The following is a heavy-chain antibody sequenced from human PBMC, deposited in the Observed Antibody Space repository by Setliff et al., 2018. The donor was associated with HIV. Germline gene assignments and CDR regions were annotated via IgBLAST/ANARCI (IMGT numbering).Heavy chain of an antibody. D-gene: IGHD2-2*01. Sequence: SETLSLTCTVSGGSISSGSYYWSWIRQPAGKGLEWIGRIYYSGSTYYNPSLKSRVTISVDTSKNQFSLKLSSVTAADTAVYYCASVPKERSASYYYYYYMDVWGKGTTVTVSS. CDR3: ASVPKERSASYYYYYYMDV. CDR1: GGSISSGSYY. CDR2: IYYSGST. V-gene: IGHV4-61*10. J-gene: IGHJ6*03.